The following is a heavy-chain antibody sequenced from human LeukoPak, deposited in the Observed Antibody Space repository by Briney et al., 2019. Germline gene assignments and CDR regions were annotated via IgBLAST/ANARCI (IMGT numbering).Heavy chain of an antibody. D-gene: IGHD2-2*01. Sequence: PRGSLRLSCVASGFNFSPYAVHWVRQAPGKGLEWVAIISNDGTTESYTDSVKGRFTISRDNFKNTLYLQMNGLRLEDTAVYYCATLRDIVVVATTPTDVWGKGTTVIVSS. CDR3: ATLRDIVVVATTPTDV. J-gene: IGHJ6*04. CDR2: ISNDGTTE. V-gene: IGHV3-30-3*01. CDR1: GFNFSPYA.